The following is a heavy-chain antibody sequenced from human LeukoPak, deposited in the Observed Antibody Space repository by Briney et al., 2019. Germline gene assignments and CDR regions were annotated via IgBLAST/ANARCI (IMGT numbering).Heavy chain of an antibody. CDR3: ASPGGGYCSGGSCPSAPRSFDI. D-gene: IGHD2-15*01. V-gene: IGHV1-2*02. CDR2: INPNSGGT. CDR1: GYTFTGYY. Sequence: GASVKVSCKASGYTFTGYYMHWVRQAPGQGLEWMGWINPNSGGTNYAQKFQGRVTMTRDTSISTAYMELSRLRSDDTAVYYCASPGGGYCSGGSCPSAPRSFDIWGQGTMVTVSS. J-gene: IGHJ3*02.